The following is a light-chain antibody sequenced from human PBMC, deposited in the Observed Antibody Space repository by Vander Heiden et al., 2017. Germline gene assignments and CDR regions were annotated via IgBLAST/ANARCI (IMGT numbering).Light chain of an antibody. J-gene: IGKJ1*01. CDR2: KVS. CDR1: QSLVYSNGNTY. Sequence: DVVMTQSPLSLSVTLGQPASISCRSSQSLVYSNGNTYLNWFHQRPGQSPRRLIYKVSNRDSGVPDRFSGSGSGTDFTLKISRVEAEDVGVYYCMLGRYWATFGQGTKVEIK. V-gene: IGKV2-30*01. CDR3: MLGRYWAT.